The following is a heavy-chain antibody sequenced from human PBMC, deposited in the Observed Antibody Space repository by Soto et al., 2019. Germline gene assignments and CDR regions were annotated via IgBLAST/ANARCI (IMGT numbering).Heavy chain of an antibody. CDR3: ASTSTSDYDFWSGSPYY. J-gene: IGHJ4*02. D-gene: IGHD3-3*01. CDR2: IHYSGST. CDR1: GGSISSSSYY. Sequence: SETLSLTCTVSGGSISSSSYYWGWIRQPPGKGLEWIGSIHYSGSTYYNPSLKSRVTISVDTSKNQFSLKLSSVTAADTAVYYCASTSTSDYDFWSGSPYYWGQGTLVTVSS. V-gene: IGHV4-39*01.